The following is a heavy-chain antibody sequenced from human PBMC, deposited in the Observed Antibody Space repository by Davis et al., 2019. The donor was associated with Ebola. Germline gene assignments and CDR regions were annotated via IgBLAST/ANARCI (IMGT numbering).Heavy chain of an antibody. Sequence: PGGSLRLSCTDSVITFSSYAMTWVRQAPGKGLEWVSAISGSGGSTYYADSVKGRFTISRDNSKKTLYLQMNSLRAEDTAVYYCVTENWYRFESWGQGTLVTVSS. CDR2: ISGSGGST. V-gene: IGHV3-23*01. D-gene: IGHD1/OR15-1a*01. CDR3: VTENWYRFES. CDR1: VITFSSYA. J-gene: IGHJ4*02.